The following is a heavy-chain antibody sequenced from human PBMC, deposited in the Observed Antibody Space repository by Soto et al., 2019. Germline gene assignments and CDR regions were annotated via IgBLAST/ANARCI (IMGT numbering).Heavy chain of an antibody. CDR2: ISGSGGST. V-gene: IGHV3-23*01. Sequence: GGSLRLSCAASGFTFSSYAMRWVRQAPGKGLEWVSAISGSGGSTYYADSVKGRFTISRDNSKNTLYLQMNSLRAEDTAVYYCAKIRAGSYTYYYYYMDVWGKGTTVTVSS. D-gene: IGHD3-10*01. CDR1: GFTFSSYA. CDR3: AKIRAGSYTYYYYYMDV. J-gene: IGHJ6*03.